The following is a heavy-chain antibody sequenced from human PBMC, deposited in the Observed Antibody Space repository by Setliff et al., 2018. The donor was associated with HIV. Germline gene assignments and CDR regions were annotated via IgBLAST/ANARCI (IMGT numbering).Heavy chain of an antibody. V-gene: IGHV4-34*01. J-gene: IGHJ4*02. D-gene: IGHD3-16*02. CDR3: ARGLDVWGTYRYRNYFDY. Sequence: SETLSLTCAVYGGSFSDYYWSWIRQFPGRGLEWIGEINHGGSTIYNPSLKSRVTISIDTSKNQFSLNLTSVTAADTAVYYCARGLDVWGTYRYRNYFDYWGQGTLVTVSS. CDR2: INHGGST. CDR1: GGSFSDYY.